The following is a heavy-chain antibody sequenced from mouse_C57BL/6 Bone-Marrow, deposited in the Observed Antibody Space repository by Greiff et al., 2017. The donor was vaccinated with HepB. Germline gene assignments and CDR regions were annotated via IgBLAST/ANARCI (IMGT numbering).Heavy chain of an antibody. D-gene: IGHD2-4*01. CDR2: IHPNSGST. CDR3: ARGGMITDYYAMDY. Sequence: VQLQQSGAELVKPGASVKLSCKASGYTFTSYWMHWVKQRPGQGLEWIGMIHPNSGSTNYNEKFKSKATLTVDKSSSTAYMQLSSLTSEDSAVYYCARGGMITDYYAMDYWGQGTSVTVSS. V-gene: IGHV1-64*01. CDR1: GYTFTSYW. J-gene: IGHJ4*01.